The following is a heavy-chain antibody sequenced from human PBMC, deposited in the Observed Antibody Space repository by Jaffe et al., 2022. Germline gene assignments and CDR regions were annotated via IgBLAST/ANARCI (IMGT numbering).Heavy chain of an antibody. Sequence: QVQLVESGGGLVKPGGSLRLSCAASGFTFSDYYMNWIRQAPGKGLEWVSHISNIGSTIHYADSVKGRFTISRDNAQNSLYLQMNSLRAEDTAVYFCARGRPRGNNIYYYYYYMDVWGKGTTVTVSS. CDR3: ARGRPRGNNIYYYYYYMDV. V-gene: IGHV3-11*01. D-gene: IGHD3-16*01. J-gene: IGHJ6*03. CDR1: GFTFSDYY. CDR2: ISNIGSTI.